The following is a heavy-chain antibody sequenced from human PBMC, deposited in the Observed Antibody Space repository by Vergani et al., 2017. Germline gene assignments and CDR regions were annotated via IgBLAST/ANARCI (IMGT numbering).Heavy chain of an antibody. D-gene: IGHD3-22*01. CDR2: IYYSGST. CDR3: ARDYYDAADDAFDI. V-gene: IGHV4-59*01. J-gene: IGHJ3*02. Sequence: VQLQESGPGLVKPSETLSLTCTVSGGSISSYYWSWIRQPPGKGLEWIGYIYYSGSTNYNPSLKSRVTISVETSKNQFSLKLSSVTAADTAVYYCARDYYDAADDAFDIWGQRTMVTVSS. CDR1: GGSISSYY.